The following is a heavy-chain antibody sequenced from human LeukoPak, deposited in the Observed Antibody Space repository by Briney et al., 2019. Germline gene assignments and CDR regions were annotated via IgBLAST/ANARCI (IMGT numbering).Heavy chain of an antibody. D-gene: IGHD6-19*01. CDR3: ARGGGFGSGLSY. J-gene: IGHJ4*02. Sequence: PSETLSLTCTVSGGSISSYYWSWIRQPPGKGLEWIGYIYYSGSTNYNPSLKSRVTISVDTSKNQFSLKLSSVTAADTAVYYCARGGGFGSGLSYWGQGARVTVSS. CDR1: GGSISSYY. CDR2: IYYSGST. V-gene: IGHV4-59*01.